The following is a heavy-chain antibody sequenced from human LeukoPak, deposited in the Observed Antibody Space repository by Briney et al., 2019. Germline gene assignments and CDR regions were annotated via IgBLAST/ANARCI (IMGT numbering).Heavy chain of an antibody. CDR3: ARGGGLDV. Sequence: GGSLRLSCAASGFTFSSYSMNWVRQAPGKGLEWVASINHNGNVNYYVDSVKGQFTISRDNAKNSLYLQMSNLRAEDTAVYFCARGGGLDVWGQGATVTVSS. V-gene: IGHV3-7*03. D-gene: IGHD3-16*01. J-gene: IGHJ6*02. CDR2: INHNGNVN. CDR1: GFTFSSYS.